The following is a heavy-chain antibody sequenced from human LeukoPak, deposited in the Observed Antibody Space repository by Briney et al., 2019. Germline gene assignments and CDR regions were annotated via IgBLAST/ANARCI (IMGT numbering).Heavy chain of an antibody. CDR3: ARGFAGNLDY. CDR1: GFTVSGKY. Sequence: GGSLRLSCTASGFTVSGKYMNWVRQAPGKGLEWVSVVYSGGGTNYADSVKDRFIISKDNSKNMVYLQMNSLRVEDTAVYYCARGFAGNLDYWGQGTLVTVST. V-gene: IGHV3-66*01. CDR2: VYSGGGT. J-gene: IGHJ4*02. D-gene: IGHD3-16*01.